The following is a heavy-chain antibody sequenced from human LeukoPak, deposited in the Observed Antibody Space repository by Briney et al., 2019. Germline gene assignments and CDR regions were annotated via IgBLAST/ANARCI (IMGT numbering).Heavy chain of an antibody. CDR1: GYTFNGNF. Sequence: GASVKVSCRASGYTFNGNFLHWVRQAPGQGLEWMGWINPQSGGTVYAQKFQGRVTMTRDRSISTAYMELSRLTSDDTAVYYCARASFWESPINWFAPWGQGTLVTVSS. CDR3: ARASFWESPINWFAP. D-gene: IGHD3-16*01. V-gene: IGHV1-2*02. J-gene: IGHJ5*02. CDR2: INPQSGGT.